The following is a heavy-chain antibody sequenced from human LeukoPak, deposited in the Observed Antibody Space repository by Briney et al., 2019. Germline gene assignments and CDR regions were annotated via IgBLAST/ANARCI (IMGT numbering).Heavy chain of an antibody. Sequence: GGSLRLSGAASGFPISTNGMSWVRQAPGKGLEWVSGIVGGDGGTYYADSVKGRFIISRDNSKNTLYVQMNSLRAEDTAVYYCARGALYYMDVWGKGTTVTISS. CDR1: GFPISTNG. V-gene: IGHV3-23*01. J-gene: IGHJ6*03. CDR2: IVGGDGGT. CDR3: ARGALYYMDV.